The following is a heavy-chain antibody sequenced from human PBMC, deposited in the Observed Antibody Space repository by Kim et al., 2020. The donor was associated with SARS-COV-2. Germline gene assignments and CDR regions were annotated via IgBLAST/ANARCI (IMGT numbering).Heavy chain of an antibody. Sequence: GGSLRLSCAASGFTFSSYEMNWVRQAPGKGLEWVSYISSSGSTIYYADPVKGRFTFSRDNAKNSLYLQMNSLRAEDTAVYYCARVNNWYYYDSSGYYNYIDYWGQGTLVTVSS. CDR1: GFTFSSYE. CDR2: ISSSGSTI. V-gene: IGHV3-48*03. J-gene: IGHJ4*02. D-gene: IGHD3-22*01. CDR3: ARVNNWYYYDSSGYYNYIDY.